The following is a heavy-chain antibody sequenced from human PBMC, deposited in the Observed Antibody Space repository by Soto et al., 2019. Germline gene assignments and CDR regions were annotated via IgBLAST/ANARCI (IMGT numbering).Heavy chain of an antibody. CDR1: GGSFSGYY. CDR2: INHSGST. D-gene: IGHD3-10*01. CDR3: ARGGTMVRGVIKAGTDY. V-gene: IGHV4-34*01. J-gene: IGHJ4*02. Sequence: QVQLQQWGAGLLKPSETLSLTCAVYGGSFSGYYWSWIHQPPGKGLEWIGEINHSGSTNYNPSLKSRVTISVDTSKNQFSLKLSSVTAADTAVYYCARGGTMVRGVIKAGTDYWGQGTLVTVSS.